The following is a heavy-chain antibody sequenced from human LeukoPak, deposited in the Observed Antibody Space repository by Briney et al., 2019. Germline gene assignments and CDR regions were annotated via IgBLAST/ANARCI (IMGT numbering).Heavy chain of an antibody. J-gene: IGHJ4*02. V-gene: IGHV3-53*01. CDR2: IYSGGGT. CDR1: GFTVSSNY. Sequence: GGSLRLSCAPSGFTVSSNYMSWVRQAPGKGLEWVSVIYSGGGTFYADSVKGRFTISRDNSKNTLYLQMNSLRAEDTAVYYCARAGGLRIAVAPIDCWGQGTLVTVSS. D-gene: IGHD6-19*01. CDR3: ARAGGLRIAVAPIDC.